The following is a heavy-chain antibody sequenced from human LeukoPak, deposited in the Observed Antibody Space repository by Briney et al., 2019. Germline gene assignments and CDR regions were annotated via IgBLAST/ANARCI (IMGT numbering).Heavy chain of an antibody. V-gene: IGHV3-7*03. Sequence: GGSLRLSCAASGFTFSSYWMNWARQAPGKGLEWVASINHNGNVNYYVASVKGRFTISRDNAKNSLYLQMSNLRAEDTAVYFCARGGGLDIWGQGATVTVSS. CDR2: INHNGNVN. J-gene: IGHJ6*02. D-gene: IGHD3-16*01. CDR1: GFTFSSYW. CDR3: ARGGGLDI.